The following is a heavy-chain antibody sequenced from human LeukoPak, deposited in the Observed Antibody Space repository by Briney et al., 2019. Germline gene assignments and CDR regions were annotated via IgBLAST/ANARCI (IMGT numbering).Heavy chain of an antibody. CDR3: ASGSIAARGYSYGPGDV. Sequence: ASVKVSCKASGGTFSSYAISWVRQAPGQGLEWMGGIIPIFGTANYAQKFQGRVTITADKSTSTAYMELSSLRSEDTAVYYCASGSIAARGYSYGPGDVWGKGTTVTVSS. CDR2: IIPIFGTA. CDR1: GGTFSSYA. J-gene: IGHJ6*04. D-gene: IGHD5-18*01. V-gene: IGHV1-69*06.